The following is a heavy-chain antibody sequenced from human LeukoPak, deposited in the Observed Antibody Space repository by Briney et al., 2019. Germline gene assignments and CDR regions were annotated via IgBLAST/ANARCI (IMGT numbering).Heavy chain of an antibody. V-gene: IGHV1-2*02. CDR2: INPNSGGT. CDR3: AADTTMVRGVIMASNY. Sequence: ASVKVSCKASGYTFTGYYMHWVRQAPGQGLEWMGWINPNSGGTNYAQKFQGRVTMTRDMSTSTAYMELSSLRSEDTAVYYCAADTTMVRGVIMASNYWGQGTLVTVSS. J-gene: IGHJ4*02. D-gene: IGHD3-10*01. CDR1: GYTFTGYY.